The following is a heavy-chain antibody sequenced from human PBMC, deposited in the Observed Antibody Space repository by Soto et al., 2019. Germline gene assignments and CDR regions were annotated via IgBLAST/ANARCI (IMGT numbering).Heavy chain of an antibody. D-gene: IGHD3-22*01. Sequence: EVQLVESGGGLVQPGGSLRLSCAASGFTFSSYWMHWVRQAPGKGLVWVSRSNSDGSGTTYADSVKGRFTISRDNGKNTLYLQMNSLRAEETAVYFCARDLHYYDSINDAFDLWGQGKMVTVSS. V-gene: IGHV3-74*01. CDR1: GFTFSSYW. J-gene: IGHJ3*01. CDR2: SNSDGSGT. CDR3: ARDLHYYDSINDAFDL.